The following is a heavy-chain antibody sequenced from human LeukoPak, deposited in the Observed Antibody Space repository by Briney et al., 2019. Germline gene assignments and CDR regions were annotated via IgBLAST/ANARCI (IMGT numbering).Heavy chain of an antibody. D-gene: IGHD2-2*01. CDR2: INPNSDGT. J-gene: IGHJ6*02. V-gene: IGHV1-2*02. CDR3: ARASSFHYGMDV. CDR1: GYIFIDYN. Sequence: ASVKVSCNTSGYIFIDYNIHWVRQAPGQGLEWMGWINPNSDGTNYAQKFQGRVTMTRDTSISTAYMELTRLTSDDTALYYCARASSFHYGMDVWGQGTTVTVPS.